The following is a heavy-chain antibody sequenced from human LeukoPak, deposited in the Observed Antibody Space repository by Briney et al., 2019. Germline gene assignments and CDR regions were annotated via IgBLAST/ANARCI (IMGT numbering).Heavy chain of an antibody. CDR1: GGSISSGGYY. Sequence: SQTLSLTCTVSGGSISSGGYYWSWIRQPPGKGLEWIGNIYHSGSTYYNPSLKSRVTISVDRSKNQFSLKLSSVTAADTAVYYCAREGGYFALWGRGTLVTVSS. CDR2: IYHSGST. J-gene: IGHJ2*01. V-gene: IGHV4-30-2*01. CDR3: AREGGYFAL.